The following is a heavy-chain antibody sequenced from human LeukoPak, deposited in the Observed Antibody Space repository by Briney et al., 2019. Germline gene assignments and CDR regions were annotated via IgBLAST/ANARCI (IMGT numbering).Heavy chain of an antibody. CDR3: ARKERRGTNDY. J-gene: IGHJ4*02. D-gene: IGHD3-10*01. Sequence: GGSLRLSCAASGFTFSSYSMNWVRQVPGEGLEWVSSISSSSSYIYYADSVKGRFTISRDNAKNSLYLQMNSLRAEDTAVYYCARKERRGTNDYWGQGTLVTVSS. CDR1: GFTFSSYS. CDR2: ISSSSSYI. V-gene: IGHV3-21*01.